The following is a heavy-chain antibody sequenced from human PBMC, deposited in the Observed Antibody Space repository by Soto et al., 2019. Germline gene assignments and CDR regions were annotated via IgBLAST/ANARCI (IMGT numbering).Heavy chain of an antibody. J-gene: IGHJ6*02. CDR3: ARVGGNYDSSGAYYYYGMDV. CDR2: IIPIFGTA. D-gene: IGHD3-22*01. CDR1: GGTFSSYA. Sequence: QVQLVQSGAEVKKPGSSVKVSCKASGGTFSSYAISWVRQAPGQGLEWMGGIIPIFGTANYAQKFQGRVTSAADESTSTAYRELSSLRSEDTAVYYCARVGGNYDSSGAYYYYGMDVWGQGTTVTVSS. V-gene: IGHV1-69*01.